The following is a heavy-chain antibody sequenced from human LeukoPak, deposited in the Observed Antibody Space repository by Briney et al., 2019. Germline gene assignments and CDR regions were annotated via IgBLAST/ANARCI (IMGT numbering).Heavy chain of an antibody. V-gene: IGHV1-2*06. CDR1: GYTFTGYY. Sequence: ASVKVSCKASGYTFTGYYMHWVRQAPGQGLEWMGRINPNSGGTNYAQKFQGRVTMTRDTSISTAYMKLSRLRSDDTAVYYCARDLGSSWYFDYWGQGTLVTVSS. D-gene: IGHD6-13*01. CDR2: INPNSGGT. J-gene: IGHJ4*02. CDR3: ARDLGSSWYFDY.